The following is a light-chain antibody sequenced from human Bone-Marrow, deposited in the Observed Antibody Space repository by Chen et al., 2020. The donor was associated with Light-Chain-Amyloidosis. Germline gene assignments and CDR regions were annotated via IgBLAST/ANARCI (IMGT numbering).Light chain of an antibody. Sequence: DIRLTQSPSSLSASVGDRVTITCRASQNIGTYLNWYQQKSGRAPKLLLAGAYNRQSGVPTRFGGTGSGTDFTLIITSLQPEDFATYYCQQSLTCRTFGQGTKVEVK. J-gene: IGKJ1*01. CDR1: QNIGTY. V-gene: IGKV1-39*01. CDR2: GAY. CDR3: QQSLTCRT.